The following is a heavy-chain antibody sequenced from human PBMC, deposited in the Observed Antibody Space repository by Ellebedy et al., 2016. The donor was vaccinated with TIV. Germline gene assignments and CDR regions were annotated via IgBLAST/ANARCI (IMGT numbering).Heavy chain of an antibody. CDR2: ISSGKPNI. V-gene: IGHV3-48*04. D-gene: IGHD1-1*01. CDR3: APRVGTTDG. J-gene: IGHJ4*02. CDR1: GLILSLYV. Sequence: GGSLRLXCAASGLILSLYVMHWVRQAPGKGLECVSYISSGKPNIYYADSVKGRFTISRDNANNSLYLQMNSLRADDTAIYYCAPRVGTTDGWGQGTLVTVSS.